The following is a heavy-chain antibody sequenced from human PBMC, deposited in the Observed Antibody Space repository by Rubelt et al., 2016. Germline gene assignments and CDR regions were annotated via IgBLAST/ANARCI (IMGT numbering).Heavy chain of an antibody. D-gene: IGHD5-24*01. CDR3: ARVSLGATMTMDV. Sequence: QLQLQESGPGLVKPSETLSLTCTVSGDSINSGSSYWGWIRQPPGKGLEWIGSVSYRGNTYYNPSLKSRGTVSVDTAKKQFSLRLSSVTAADTALYYCARVSLGATMTMDVWGQGTTVTVSS. V-gene: IGHV4-39*07. CDR1: GDSINSGSSY. CDR2: VSYRGNT. J-gene: IGHJ6*02.